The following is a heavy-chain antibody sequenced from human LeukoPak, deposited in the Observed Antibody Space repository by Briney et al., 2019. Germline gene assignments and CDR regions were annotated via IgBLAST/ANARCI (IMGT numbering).Heavy chain of an antibody. CDR2: IFGSGGSA. J-gene: IGHJ4*02. CDR1: GFTLSSYW. D-gene: IGHD2-15*01. CDR3: GKTTVGYSSGRYPGWPVDY. V-gene: IGHV3-23*01. Sequence: GGSLRLSCAASGFTLSSYWMYWVRQAPGKGLEWISGIFGSGGSAHYADSVKGRFTISRDNSKNTVYLQLDSLRVEDTAVYYCGKTTVGYSSGRYPGWPVDYWGQGALVTVSS.